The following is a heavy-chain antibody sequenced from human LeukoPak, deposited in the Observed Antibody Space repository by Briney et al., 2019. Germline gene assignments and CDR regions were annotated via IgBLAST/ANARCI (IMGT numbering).Heavy chain of an antibody. J-gene: IGHJ4*02. CDR3: AGSDILTERAIDY. Sequence: PSGTLSLTCAVSGGSISSSNWWSWVRQPPGKGLEWIGEIYHSGSTNYNPSLKSRVTISVDKSKNQFSLKLSSVTAADAAVYCCAGSDILTERAIDYWGQGTLVTVSS. CDR1: GGSISSSNW. V-gene: IGHV4-4*01. D-gene: IGHD3-9*01. CDR2: IYHSGST.